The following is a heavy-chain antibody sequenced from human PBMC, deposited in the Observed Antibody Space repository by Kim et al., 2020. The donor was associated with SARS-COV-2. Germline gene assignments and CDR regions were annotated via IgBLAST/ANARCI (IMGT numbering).Heavy chain of an antibody. CDR3: AGEVLVATGWFDP. D-gene: IGHD2-15*01. V-gene: IGHV4-34*09. J-gene: IGHJ5*02. Sequence: NYHPSLKSRVTISVDTSKNQFSLKLSSVPAAEPAVYYCAGEVLVATGWFDPWGQGTLVTVSS.